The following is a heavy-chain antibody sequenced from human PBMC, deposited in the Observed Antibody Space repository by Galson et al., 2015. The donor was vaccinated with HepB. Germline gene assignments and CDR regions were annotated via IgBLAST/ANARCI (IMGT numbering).Heavy chain of an antibody. Sequence: SLRLSCAASGFTFSSYAMHWVRQAPGKGLEWVAVISYDGSNKYYADSVKGRFTISRDNSKNTLYLQMNSLRAEDTAVYYCARDIHYYYYGMDAWGQGTTVTVSS. J-gene: IGHJ6*02. CDR2: ISYDGSNK. CDR1: GFTFSSYA. V-gene: IGHV3-30-3*01. CDR3: ARDIHYYYYGMDA.